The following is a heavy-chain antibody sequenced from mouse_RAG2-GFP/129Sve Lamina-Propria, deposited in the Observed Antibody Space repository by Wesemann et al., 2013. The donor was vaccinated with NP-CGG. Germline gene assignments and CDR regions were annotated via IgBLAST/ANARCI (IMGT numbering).Heavy chain of an antibody. CDR2: IDPNSGGT. CDR3: ARWDYYGNWYFDV. D-gene: IGHD2-1*01. Sequence: QVQLQQPGAELVKPGASVKLSCKASGYTFTSYWMHWVKQRPGRGLELIGRIDPNSGGTKYNEKFKSKATLTVDKPSSTAYMQLSSLTSEDSAVYYCARWDYYGNWYFDVWGTGTTVTVSS. J-gene: IGHJ1*03. CDR1: GYTFTSYW. V-gene: IGHV1-72*01.